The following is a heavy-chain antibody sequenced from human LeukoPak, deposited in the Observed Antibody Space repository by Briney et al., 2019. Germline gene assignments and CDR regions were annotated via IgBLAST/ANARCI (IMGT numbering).Heavy chain of an antibody. V-gene: IGHV3-21*01. CDR3: ARDFFRALQLVQGAFDI. CDR2: IDPSSTYI. J-gene: IGHJ3*02. Sequence: GGSLRLSCAASGFTFRSYSMNWVRQAPGKGLEWVSAIDPSSTYIYYADSVKGRFTISRDNAENSLYLQMNSLRAEDTAVYYCARDFFRALQLVQGAFDIWGQGTMVTVSS. CDR1: GFTFRSYS. D-gene: IGHD6-13*01.